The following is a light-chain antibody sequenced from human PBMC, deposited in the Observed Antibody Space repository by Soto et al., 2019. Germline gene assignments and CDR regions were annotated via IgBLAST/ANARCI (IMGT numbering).Light chain of an antibody. V-gene: IGKV3-20*01. Sequence: DIVLTQSPGTLSLSPGERTTISCRASQSVGRSYLAWYQQKPGQAPSLLISSVSKRDTGIPDRFSGGGSGTDFTLTISRVEPEDFALYICQQYDGSPITFGQGTRLEIK. J-gene: IGKJ5*01. CDR3: QQYDGSPIT. CDR2: SVS. CDR1: QSVGRSY.